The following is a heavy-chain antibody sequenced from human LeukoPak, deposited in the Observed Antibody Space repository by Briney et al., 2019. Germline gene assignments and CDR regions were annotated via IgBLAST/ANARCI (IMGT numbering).Heavy chain of an antibody. J-gene: IGHJ4*02. CDR2: IIPIFGTA. CDR1: GYTLTELS. V-gene: IGHV1-69*13. CDR3: ARELSGDSDY. D-gene: IGHD3-10*01. Sequence: ASVKVSCKVSGYTLTELSMHWVRQAPGKGLEWMGGIIPIFGTANYAQKFQGRVTITADESTSTAYMELSSLRSEDTTVYYCARELSGDSDYWGQGTLVTVSS.